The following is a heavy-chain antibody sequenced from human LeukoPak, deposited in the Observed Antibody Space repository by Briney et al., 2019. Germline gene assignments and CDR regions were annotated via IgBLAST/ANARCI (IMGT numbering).Heavy chain of an antibody. CDR2: IYYSRGA. V-gene: IGHV4-59*08. CDR3: ARHDDIAIFRDGLDV. Sequence: SETLSLTCPVSGGSITTYYWSWIRQPAGKGLEWIGYIYYSRGAMHNPSRKSGVTISIDTSKIQLSLKVNSVTAADTAVYYCARHDDIAIFRDGLDVWGQGTTVTVSS. CDR1: GGSITTYY. J-gene: IGHJ6*02. D-gene: IGHD6-13*01.